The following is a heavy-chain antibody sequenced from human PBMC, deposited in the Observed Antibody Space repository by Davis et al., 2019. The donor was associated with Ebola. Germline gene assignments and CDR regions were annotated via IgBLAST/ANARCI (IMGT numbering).Heavy chain of an antibody. CDR2: IYYSGST. Sequence: SETLSLTCTVSGGSISSYYWSWIRQPPGKGLEWIGYIYYSGSTNYNPSLKSRVTISVDTSKNQFSLKLSSVTAADTAVYYCATDVWGGDYGDYVGSYWGQGTLVTVSS. D-gene: IGHD4-17*01. CDR3: ATDVWGGDYGDYVGSY. CDR1: GGSISSYY. J-gene: IGHJ4*02. V-gene: IGHV4-59*01.